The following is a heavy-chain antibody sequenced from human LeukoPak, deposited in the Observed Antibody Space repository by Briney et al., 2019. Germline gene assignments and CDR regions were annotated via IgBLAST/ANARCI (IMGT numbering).Heavy chain of an antibody. V-gene: IGHV3-21*01. CDR2: ISSISTYI. Sequence: PGGSLRLSCAASGFTFTSYSMKGVREAPGRGLELVSSISSISTYIYYADSVKGRFTISRDNAKNSLYLQMNSLRAEDTAVYYCARDRGYFDNWGQGTLVTVSS. J-gene: IGHJ4*02. CDR3: ARDRGYFDN. CDR1: GFTFTSYS.